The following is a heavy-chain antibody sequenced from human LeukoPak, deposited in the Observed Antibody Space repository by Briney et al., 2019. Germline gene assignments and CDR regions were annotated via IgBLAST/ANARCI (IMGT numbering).Heavy chain of an antibody. CDR1: GGSISSSISY. V-gene: IGHV4-39*02. D-gene: IGHD2-2*01. CDR3: ATYHQRFDP. J-gene: IGHJ5*02. Sequence: SETLSLTCTVSGGSISSSISYWGWIRQSPGKGLEWIGNMYYSGSTYYNPSLKSRVTISVDASRNLFSLKLSSVTAADTAVYYCATYHQRFDPWGQGTLATVSS. CDR2: MYYSGST.